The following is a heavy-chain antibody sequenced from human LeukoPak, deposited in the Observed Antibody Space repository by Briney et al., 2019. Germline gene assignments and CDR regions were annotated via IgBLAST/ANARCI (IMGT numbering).Heavy chain of an antibody. D-gene: IGHD3-22*01. V-gene: IGHV3-53*01. CDR2: LYTGGGT. Sequence: GGSLRLSCAASGFTFSYYWMSWVRQAPGKGLEWVSVLYTGGGTDHADSVKGRFIVSRDNSKNTLSLQMNSLRAEDTAIYYCTRSGYRHPYHFDSWGQGTLVIVSS. CDR1: GFTFSYYW. CDR3: TRSGYRHPYHFDS. J-gene: IGHJ4*02.